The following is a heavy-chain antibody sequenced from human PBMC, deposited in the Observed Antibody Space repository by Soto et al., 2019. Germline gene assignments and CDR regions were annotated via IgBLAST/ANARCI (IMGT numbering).Heavy chain of an antibody. J-gene: IGHJ5*02. D-gene: IGHD5-12*01. CDR3: ARGPYRNTYHRFDS. Sequence: GGSLSLSCAASGFIFSDYELNWVCQAPGKGLEWGSYISGSGLAIYYADSVKGRFTISRDNAKNSLYLQMNSLGVEDTAVYYCARGPYRNTYHRFDSWGQGSLLTASS. CDR1: GFIFSDYE. CDR2: ISGSGLAI. V-gene: IGHV3-48*03.